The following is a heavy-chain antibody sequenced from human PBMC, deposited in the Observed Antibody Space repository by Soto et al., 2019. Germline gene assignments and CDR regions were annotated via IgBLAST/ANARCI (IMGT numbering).Heavy chain of an antibody. CDR1: GYTFTSYG. J-gene: IGHJ3*01. D-gene: IGHD1-1*01. Sequence: QVQLVQSGAEVKKPGASVKVSCKASGYTFTSYGISWVRQAPGQGLEWMGWISGYNDNTKYEEKLQGRVTMTIETSTSTVYMELRSLRSDDTAVYYGARRHQLPTDAFDVWGQGTMVTVSS. CDR2: ISGYNDNT. V-gene: IGHV1-18*01. CDR3: ARRHQLPTDAFDV.